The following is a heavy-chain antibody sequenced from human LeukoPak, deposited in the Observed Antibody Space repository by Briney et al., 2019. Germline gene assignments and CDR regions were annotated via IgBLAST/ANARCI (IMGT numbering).Heavy chain of an antibody. CDR2: IRSKANSYAT. CDR3: TTIPGIAVAGTWFNY. CDR1: GFTFSGSA. V-gene: IGHV3-73*01. J-gene: IGHJ4*02. D-gene: IGHD6-19*01. Sequence: GGSLKLSCAASGFTFSGSAMHWVRQASGRGLEWVGRIRSKANSYATAYAASVKGRFTISRDGSKNTAYLQMNSLKTEDTAVYYCTTIPGIAVAGTWFNYWGQGTLVTVSS.